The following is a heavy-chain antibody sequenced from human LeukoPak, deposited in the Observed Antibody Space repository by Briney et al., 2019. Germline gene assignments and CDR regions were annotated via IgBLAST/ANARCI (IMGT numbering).Heavy chain of an antibody. CDR1: GYTFTDHY. CDR3: GVHWGSGYYFDL. V-gene: IGHV1-2*02. Sequence: GDSVKVSCKASGYTFTDHYVHWVRQTPGQGLEWMGWINPKSGDTNYAQKFQGRVTMTRDTSIVTAYMELSSLTSDDTGVYYCGVHWGSGYYFDLWGRGILVTVSS. CDR2: INPKSGDT. J-gene: IGHJ2*01. D-gene: IGHD7-27*01.